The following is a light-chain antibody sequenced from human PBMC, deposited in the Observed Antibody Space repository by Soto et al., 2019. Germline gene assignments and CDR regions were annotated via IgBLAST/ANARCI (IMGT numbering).Light chain of an antibody. CDR1: QSISSY. V-gene: IGKV3-11*01. J-gene: IGKJ4*01. Sequence: EIVLTQSTATLSLSPGERATLSCRANQSISSYLGWYQQHPDQAPRLLIYDTSNGASGIPARFSGSGSGTDFTLTISSLEPEDFGVYYCQQRSNGFTFGGGTKVEIK. CDR3: QQRSNGFT. CDR2: DTS.